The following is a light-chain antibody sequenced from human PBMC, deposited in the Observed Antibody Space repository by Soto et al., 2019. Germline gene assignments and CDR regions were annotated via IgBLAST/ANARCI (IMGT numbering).Light chain of an antibody. V-gene: IGKV2-30*02. CDR3: MQGTHWPIT. CDR1: QSLVHSDGIAY. CDR2: KVS. J-gene: IGKJ5*01. Sequence: DVAMTQSPLSLPVTLGQPASISCRSNQSLVHSDGIAYFSWFQQRPGRSPRRLIYKVSNRDSGVPARFSGSGSGTDFALKISRVEAEDVGVYYCMQGTHWPITFGQGTRLEMK.